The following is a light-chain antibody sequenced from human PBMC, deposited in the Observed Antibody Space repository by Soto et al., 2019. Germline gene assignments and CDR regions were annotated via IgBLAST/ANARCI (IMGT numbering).Light chain of an antibody. V-gene: IGLV2-23*02. J-gene: IGLJ1*01. Sequence: QSVLTQPASVSGSPGQSITISCTGTSSDVGNYNLVSWLQQHPGKAPKLIIYEVTKRPSGVSNRFSGSKSANTASLTISGLQADDEADYYCCSYARSVTYVFGTGTKVTVL. CDR1: SSDVGNYNL. CDR3: CSYARSVTYV. CDR2: EVT.